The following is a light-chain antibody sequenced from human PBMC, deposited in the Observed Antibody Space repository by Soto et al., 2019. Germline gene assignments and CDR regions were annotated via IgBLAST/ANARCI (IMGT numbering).Light chain of an antibody. CDR2: GAS. J-gene: IGKJ2*01. V-gene: IGKV3-20*01. CDR3: QQYGSSVYT. CDR1: QSVSSSY. Sequence: EIVLTQSPGTLSLSPGERATLSCRASQSVSSSYLAWYQQKPGQAPRLLIYGASSRATGIPDRFSGSGSGTDFTLTISRLEPEDFAVYYCQQYGSSVYTFGQGTTLESK.